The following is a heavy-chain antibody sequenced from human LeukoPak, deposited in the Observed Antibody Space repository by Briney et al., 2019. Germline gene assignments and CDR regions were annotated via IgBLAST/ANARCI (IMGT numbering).Heavy chain of an antibody. CDR1: GGSFSGYY. D-gene: IGHD3-22*01. Sequence: SETLSLTCAVYGGSFSGYYWSWIRQPPGKGLEWMGEINHSGSTNYNPALKSRVTISVDTSKNQFSLKLSSVTAADTAVYYCARGLYYYDSSGYYWGQGTLVTVSS. J-gene: IGHJ4*02. CDR2: INHSGST. CDR3: ARGLYYYDSSGYY. V-gene: IGHV4-34*01.